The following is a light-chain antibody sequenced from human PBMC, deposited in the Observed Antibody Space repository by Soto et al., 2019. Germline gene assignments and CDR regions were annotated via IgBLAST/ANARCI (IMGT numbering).Light chain of an antibody. CDR2: GAS. CDR1: QSVRSSY. J-gene: IGKJ2*01. V-gene: IGKV3-20*01. CDR3: QQYVRSPMYT. Sequence: EIVLTQSPGTLSLSPGERATLSCRASQSVRSSYLGWYQQKPCQAPRLLIYGASTRATGIPDRFSGSGSGTNFTLTVSRLEPEDFAVYYCQQYVRSPMYTFGQGTKLEIK.